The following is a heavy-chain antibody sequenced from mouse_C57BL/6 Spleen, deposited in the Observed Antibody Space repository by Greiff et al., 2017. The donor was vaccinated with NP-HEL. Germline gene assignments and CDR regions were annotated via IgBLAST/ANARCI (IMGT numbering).Heavy chain of an antibody. V-gene: IGHV1-26*01. CDR1: GYTFTDYY. D-gene: IGHD2-3*01. CDR2: INPNNGGT. J-gene: IGHJ4*01. CDR3: ARSGGWSSMDY. Sequence: VQLQQSGPELVKPGASVKISCKASGYTFTDYYMNWVKQSHGKSLEWIGDINPNNGGTSYNQKFKGKATLTVDKSSSTAYMELRSLTSEDSAVYYCARSGGWSSMDYWGQGTSVTVSS.